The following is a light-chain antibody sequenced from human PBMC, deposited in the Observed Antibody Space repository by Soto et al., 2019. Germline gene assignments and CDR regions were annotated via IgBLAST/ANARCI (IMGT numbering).Light chain of an antibody. J-gene: IGLJ1*01. CDR1: SSDVGAYNY. CDR2: DVR. V-gene: IGLV2-11*01. Sequence: QSVLTQPRSVSGSPGQSVTISCTGTSSDVGAYNYVSWYQQHPGKAPKLMIYDVRKRPSGVPDRFSGSKSGHTASLTISGLQADDEADYYCCSYAGSSSYVFGTGTKVNV. CDR3: CSYAGSSSYV.